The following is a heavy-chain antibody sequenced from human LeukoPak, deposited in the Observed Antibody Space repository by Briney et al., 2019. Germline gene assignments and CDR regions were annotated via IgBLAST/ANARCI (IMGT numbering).Heavy chain of an antibody. J-gene: IGHJ6*03. V-gene: IGHV3-30-3*01. CDR3: AKDPRGSSSSVRYYYYYMDV. CDR2: ISYDGSNK. CDR1: GFTFSSYA. Sequence: HSGGSLRLSCAASGFTFSSYAMHWVRQAPGKGLEWVAVISYDGSNKYYADSVKGRFTISRDNSKNTLYLQMNSLRAEDTAVYYCAKDPRGSSSSVRYYYYYMDVWGKGTTVTVSS. D-gene: IGHD6-6*01.